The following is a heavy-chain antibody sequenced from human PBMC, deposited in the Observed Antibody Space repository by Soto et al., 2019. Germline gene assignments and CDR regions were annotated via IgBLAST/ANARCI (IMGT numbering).Heavy chain of an antibody. Sequence: GGSLRLSCAASGFTFSSYAMSWVRQAPGKGLEWVSAISGSGGSTYYADSVKGRFTISRDNSKNTLYLQMNSLRAEDTAVYYCAKTSSYGSGPRGNWFDPWGQGTLVTVSS. CDR1: GFTFSSYA. CDR3: AKTSSYGSGPRGNWFDP. D-gene: IGHD3-10*01. J-gene: IGHJ5*02. CDR2: ISGSGGST. V-gene: IGHV3-23*01.